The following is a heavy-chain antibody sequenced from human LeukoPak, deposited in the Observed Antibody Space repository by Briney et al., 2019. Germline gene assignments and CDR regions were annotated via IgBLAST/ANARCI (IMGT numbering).Heavy chain of an antibody. CDR2: IYPGDSDT. D-gene: IGHD3-10*01. J-gene: IGHJ5*02. V-gene: IGHV5-51*01. CDR3: ARHTRITMVRGVIMSWFDP. CDR1: GHSFTSYW. Sequence: GESLKISCKGSGHSFTSYWIGWVRQMPGKGLEWMGIIYPGDSDTRYSPSFQGQVTISADKSISTAYLQWSSLEASDTAMYYCARHTRITMVRGVIMSWFDPWGQGTLVTVSS.